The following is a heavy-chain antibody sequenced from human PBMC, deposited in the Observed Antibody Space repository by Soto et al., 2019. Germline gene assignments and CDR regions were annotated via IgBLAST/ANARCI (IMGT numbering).Heavy chain of an antibody. J-gene: IGHJ3*02. V-gene: IGHV4-59*01. Sequence: SETLSLTCTVSGGSISSYYWSWIRQPPGKGLEWIGYIYYSGSTNYNPSLKSRVTISVDTSKNQFSLKLSSVTAADTAVYYCARLDEGGDAFDIWGQGTMVTVS. CDR3: ARLDEGGDAFDI. CDR1: GGSISSYY. CDR2: IYYSGST. D-gene: IGHD1-1*01.